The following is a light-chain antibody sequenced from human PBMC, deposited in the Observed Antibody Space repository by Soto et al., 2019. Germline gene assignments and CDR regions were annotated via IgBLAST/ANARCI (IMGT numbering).Light chain of an antibody. CDR3: QSYDKSLSGSV. J-gene: IGLJ2*01. V-gene: IGLV1-40*01. CDR1: SSNIGAGYD. Sequence: QPVLTQPPSVFGAPGQRVTLFCTGSSSNIGAGYDVHWYQQFPGTAPKLLVYGNGFRPSGVPDRFSGSKSGASASLAIIGLQAGDEADYYCQSYDKSLSGSVFGGGTKLTVL. CDR2: GNG.